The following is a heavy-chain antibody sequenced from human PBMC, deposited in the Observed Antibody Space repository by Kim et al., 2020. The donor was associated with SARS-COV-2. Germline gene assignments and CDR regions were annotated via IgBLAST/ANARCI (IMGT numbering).Heavy chain of an antibody. CDR3: AKYLANSYGRRGDYYYYGMDV. Sequence: GGSLRLSCAASGFTFSSYAMSWVRQAPGKGLEWVSAISGSGGSTYYADSVKGRFTISRDNSKNRLYLQMNSLRAEDTAVYYCAKYLANSYGRRGDYYYYGMDVWGQGTTVTVSS. CDR2: ISGSGGST. CDR1: GFTFSSYA. D-gene: IGHD5-18*01. V-gene: IGHV3-23*01. J-gene: IGHJ6*02.